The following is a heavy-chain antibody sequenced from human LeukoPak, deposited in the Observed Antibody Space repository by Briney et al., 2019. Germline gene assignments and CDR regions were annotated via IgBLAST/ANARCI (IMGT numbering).Heavy chain of an antibody. V-gene: IGHV4-39*01. Sequence: SETLSLTCTVSGGSISSSNYYWGWIRQPPGKGLEWIASIYYSGSTHYNPSLKSRVIISVDTSKNQFSLKLSSVTAGDTAVYYCARNRSSDYGHGAFGIWGQGTLVTVSS. CDR1: GGSISSSNYY. J-gene: IGHJ3*02. CDR2: IYYSGST. D-gene: IGHD4-17*01. CDR3: ARNRSSDYGHGAFGI.